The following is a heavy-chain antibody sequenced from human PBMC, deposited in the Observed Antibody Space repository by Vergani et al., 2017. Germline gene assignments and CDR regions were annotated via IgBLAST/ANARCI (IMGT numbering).Heavy chain of an antibody. CDR1: GFTFSSYG. D-gene: IGHD1-1*01. Sequence: QVQLVESGGGVVQPGRSLRLSCAASGFTFSSYGMPWVRQAPGKGLEWVAVIWYDGSNKYYADSVKGRFTISRYNSKNTLYLQMNSLRAEDTAVYYCARVATPLSNWKNWFDPWGQGTLVTVSS. V-gene: IGHV3-33*01. J-gene: IGHJ5*02. CDR3: ARVATPLSNWKNWFDP. CDR2: IWYDGSNK.